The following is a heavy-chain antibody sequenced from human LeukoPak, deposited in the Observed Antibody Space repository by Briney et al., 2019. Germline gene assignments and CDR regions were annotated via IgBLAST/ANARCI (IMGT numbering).Heavy chain of an antibody. V-gene: IGHV1-8*01. CDR1: GYTFTSYD. J-gene: IGHJ4*02. CDR3: ARGIYYGSGSYYYPDY. CDR2: MNPNSGNT. D-gene: IGHD3-10*01. Sequence: ASVKVSCKASGYTFTSYDINWARQATGQGLEWMGWMNPNSGNTGYAQKFQGRVTMTRNTSISTAYMELSSLRSEDTAVYYCARGIYYGSGSYYYPDYWGQGTLVTVSS.